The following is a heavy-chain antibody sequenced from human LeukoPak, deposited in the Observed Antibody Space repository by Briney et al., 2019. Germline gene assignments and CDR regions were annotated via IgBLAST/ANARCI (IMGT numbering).Heavy chain of an antibody. Sequence: PGGSLRLSCAASGFTFSSYAMSWVRQAPGKGLQWVSTISGSGGSIDYADSVKGRFTISRDNSKNTLFLQMNSLRAEDTAVYYCAEGYSYADYWGQGTLVTVSS. J-gene: IGHJ4*02. D-gene: IGHD5-18*01. V-gene: IGHV3-23*01. CDR3: AEGYSYADY. CDR2: ISGSGGSI. CDR1: GFTFSSYA.